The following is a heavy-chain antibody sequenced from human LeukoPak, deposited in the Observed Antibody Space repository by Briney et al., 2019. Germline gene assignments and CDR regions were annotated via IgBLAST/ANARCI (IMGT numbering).Heavy chain of an antibody. J-gene: IGHJ4*02. D-gene: IGHD6-19*01. Sequence: GGSLRLSCAASGFTFSSCAMSWVRQAPGKGLKWVSAISDNGASTYYADSAKGRFTISRDNSKNTLYLQMNSLRAEDTATYYCAKASNSGWYYFDYWGQGTLVTVSS. CDR2: ISDNGAST. CDR1: GFTFSSCA. V-gene: IGHV3-23*01. CDR3: AKASNSGWYYFDY.